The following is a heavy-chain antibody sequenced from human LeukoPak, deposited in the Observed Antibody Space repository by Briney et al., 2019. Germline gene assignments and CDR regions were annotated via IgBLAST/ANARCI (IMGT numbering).Heavy chain of an antibody. CDR2: IYSGGST. CDR1: GFTVSSNY. CDR3: AREGVPFNTYFDY. J-gene: IGHJ4*02. V-gene: IGHV3-53*01. D-gene: IGHD3-10*01. Sequence: GGSLRLSCAASGFTVSSNYMSWVRQAPGKGLEWVSVIYSGGSTYYADSVKGRFTISRDNSKNTLYLQMNSLRAKDTAVYYCAREGVPFNTYFDYWGQGTLVTVSS.